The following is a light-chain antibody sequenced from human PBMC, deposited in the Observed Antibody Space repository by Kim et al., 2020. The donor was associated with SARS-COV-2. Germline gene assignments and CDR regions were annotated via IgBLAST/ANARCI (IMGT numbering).Light chain of an antibody. Sequence: DIQLTQSPSFLSASVGDRVTIACRASQGVGTSLAWYQQKPGKTPKLLIYGASTLQSGVPSRFSGSGSGTEFTHTISSLQFEDFATYFCQQFNSYPRTFGQGTKVDIK. J-gene: IGKJ1*01. CDR1: QGVGTS. CDR2: GAS. CDR3: QQFNSYPRT. V-gene: IGKV1-9*01.